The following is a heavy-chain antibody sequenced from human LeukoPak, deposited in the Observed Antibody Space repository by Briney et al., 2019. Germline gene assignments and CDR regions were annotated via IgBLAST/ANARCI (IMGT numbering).Heavy chain of an antibody. CDR2: ISGSGGSA. Sequence: ETLSLTCTVSGVSISSSSDSWGWIRQPPGKGLECVSSISGSGGSAHYEASVKSRFTISRDNSKNTLYLLMNSLRAEDTAVYYCAKDPLGAAGGYYYFDFWGRGTRVTVSA. CDR3: AKDPLGAAGGYYYFDF. CDR1: GVSISSSSDS. V-gene: IGHV3-23*01. D-gene: IGHD6-13*01. J-gene: IGHJ4*02.